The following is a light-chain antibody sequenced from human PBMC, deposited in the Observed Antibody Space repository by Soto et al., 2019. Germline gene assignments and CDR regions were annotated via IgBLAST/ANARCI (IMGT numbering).Light chain of an antibody. CDR3: QQYNNWPPIT. CDR2: GAS. V-gene: IGKV3-15*01. J-gene: IGKJ5*01. Sequence: EIVMTQSPATLSVSPGERATLSCRASQSVSSNLAWYQQKPGQAPRLLIYGASTRATGIPARFSGSGSGTEFTLTISSLQSEDFAVYYRQQYNNWPPITFGHGTLLAI. CDR1: QSVSSN.